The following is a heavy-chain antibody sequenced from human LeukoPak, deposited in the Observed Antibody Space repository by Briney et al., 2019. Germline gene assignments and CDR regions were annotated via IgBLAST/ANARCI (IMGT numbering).Heavy chain of an antibody. V-gene: IGHV4-34*01. Sequence: TSETLSLTCTVSGGSISGYYWSWIRQPPGKGLEWIGEINHSGSTNYNPSLKSRVTISVDTSKNQFSLKLSSVTAADTAVYYCARVWGLELRYYYYYYMDVWGKGTTVTVSS. CDR1: GGSISGYY. J-gene: IGHJ6*03. CDR3: ARVWGLELRYYYYYYMDV. CDR2: INHSGST. D-gene: IGHD1-7*01.